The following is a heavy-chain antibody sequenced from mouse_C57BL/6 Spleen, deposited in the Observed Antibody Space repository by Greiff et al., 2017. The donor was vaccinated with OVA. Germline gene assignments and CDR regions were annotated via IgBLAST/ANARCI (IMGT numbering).Heavy chain of an antibody. J-gene: IGHJ2*01. D-gene: IGHD4-1*01. V-gene: IGHV1-39*01. CDR3: ARGLGRDYFDY. CDR1: GYSFTDYN. CDR2: INPNYGTT. Sequence: VVEPGASVKISCQASGYSFTDYNMNWVKQSNGKSLEWIGVINPNYGTTSYNQKFKGKATLTVDQSSSTAYMQLNSLTSEDSAVYYCARGLGRDYFDYWGQGTTLTVSS.